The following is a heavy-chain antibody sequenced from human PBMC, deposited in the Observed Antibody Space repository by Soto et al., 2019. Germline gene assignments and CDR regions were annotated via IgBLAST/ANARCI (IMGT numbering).Heavy chain of an antibody. CDR2: IYHSGST. D-gene: IGHD1-26*01. V-gene: IGHV4-30-2*01. Sequence: QLQLQESGSGLVKPSQTLSLTCAVSGGSISSGGYSWSWIRQPPGKGLEWIGYIYHSGSTYYNPSLKGRVTISVARSKNQFSLKLSSVPAADTAVYYCAAGGGLPRYYWGQGTLVTVSS. CDR3: AAGGGLPRYY. J-gene: IGHJ4*02. CDR1: GGSISSGGYS.